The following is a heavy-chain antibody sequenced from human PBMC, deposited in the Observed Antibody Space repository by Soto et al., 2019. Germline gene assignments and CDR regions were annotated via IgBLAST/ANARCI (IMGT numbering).Heavy chain of an antibody. D-gene: IGHD3-22*01. CDR1: GYSFTTYW. J-gene: IGHJ4*02. CDR3: VRANYYHSSGYFLNFDS. V-gene: IGHV5-51*01. Sequence: GESLKISCKGSGYSFTTYWIGWVRQMPGKGLEWMGIIYPADSDTRYSPSFQGQVSISADKSISTAYLQWSSLKASDTALYYCVRANYYHSSGYFLNFDSWGQGTLVTVSS. CDR2: IYPADSDT.